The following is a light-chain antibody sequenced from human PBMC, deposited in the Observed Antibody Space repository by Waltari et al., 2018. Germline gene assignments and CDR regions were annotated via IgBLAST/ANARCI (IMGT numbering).Light chain of an antibody. CDR3: HVWDSGSDPWL. CDR1: NIGSHS. V-gene: IGLV3-21*01. J-gene: IGLJ3*02. Sequence: SSLLTQPPSLPLAPVGPATIPCRGNNIGSHSLHWYRPKPGQASVLVIFYDTNRPYGTPERFSGSNSGTTATLTISGVEAGDEDDYYCHVWDSGSDPWLFGGGTKLTVL. CDR2: YDT.